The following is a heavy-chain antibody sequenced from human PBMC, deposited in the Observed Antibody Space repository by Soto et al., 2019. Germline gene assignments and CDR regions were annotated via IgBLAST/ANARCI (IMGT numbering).Heavy chain of an antibody. CDR2: ISGSGGST. D-gene: IGHD6-6*01. V-gene: IGHV3-23*01. CDR3: ATQLLTYYGMDV. Sequence: VGSLRLSCAASGFTFSSHAISWVLQAPGKGLEWVSAISGSGGSTYYADSVKGRFTISRDNSKNTLYLQMNSLRAEDTAVYYCATQLLTYYGMDVWGQGTTVTVSS. J-gene: IGHJ6*02. CDR1: GFTFSSHA.